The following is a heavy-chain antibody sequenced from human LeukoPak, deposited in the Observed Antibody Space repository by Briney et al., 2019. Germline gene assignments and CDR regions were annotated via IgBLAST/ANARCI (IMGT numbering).Heavy chain of an antibody. V-gene: IGHV3-43*01. CDR3: AKGGYCSSTSCLDY. CDR1: GFTFGDYT. CDR2: ISWDGGST. D-gene: IGHD2-2*01. J-gene: IGHJ4*02. Sequence: GGSLRLSCAASGFTFGDYTMHWVRQAPGKGLEWGSLISWDGGSTYYADSVKGRFTISRDNSKNSLYLQMNSLRTEDTALYYCAKGGYCSSTSCLDYWGQGTLVTVSS.